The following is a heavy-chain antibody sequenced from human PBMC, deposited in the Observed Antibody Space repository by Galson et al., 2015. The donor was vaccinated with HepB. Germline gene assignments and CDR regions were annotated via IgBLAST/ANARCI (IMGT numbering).Heavy chain of an antibody. J-gene: IGHJ4*02. V-gene: IGHV3-23*01. CDR3: TKDLNYYDGSLGDY. Sequence: SLRLSCAASGFTFSSYAMTWVRQAAGKGLEWVSGISGSGDTTNYADSVKGRFTISRDNSKNTLFLHMNNLRAEDTAVYYCTKDLNYYDGSLGDYWGQGTLVTVSS. CDR2: ISGSGDTT. D-gene: IGHD3-22*01. CDR1: GFTFSSYA.